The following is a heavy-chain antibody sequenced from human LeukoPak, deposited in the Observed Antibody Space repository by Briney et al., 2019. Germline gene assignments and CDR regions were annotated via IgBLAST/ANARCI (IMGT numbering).Heavy chain of an antibody. CDR3: ARDPLTGSYGVNWLDP. D-gene: IGHD1-26*01. V-gene: IGHV3-30*02. CDR2: IRYDGSDK. CDR1: GFAFSSYG. J-gene: IGHJ5*02. Sequence: GGSLRLSCAASGFAFSSYGIHWVRQAPVKGLEWVAFIRYDGSDKYFADIVKGRFTISRDNSKNTVYLQMNSLRVEDTAIYYCARDPLTGSYGVNWLDPWGQGTLVTVSS.